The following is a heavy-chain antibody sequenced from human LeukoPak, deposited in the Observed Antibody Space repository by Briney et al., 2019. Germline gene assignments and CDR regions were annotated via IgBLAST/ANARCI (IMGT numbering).Heavy chain of an antibody. Sequence: SETLSLTCTVSGGSISSGSYYWSWIRQPAGKGLEWIGRIYTSGSTNYNPSLKSRVTISVDTSKNQFSLKLNSVTAADTAVYYCARGRSMSSGGLAYWGQGTLVTVSS. D-gene: IGHD6-6*01. CDR1: GGSISSGSYY. CDR3: ARGRSMSSGGLAY. J-gene: IGHJ4*02. CDR2: IYTSGST. V-gene: IGHV4-61*02.